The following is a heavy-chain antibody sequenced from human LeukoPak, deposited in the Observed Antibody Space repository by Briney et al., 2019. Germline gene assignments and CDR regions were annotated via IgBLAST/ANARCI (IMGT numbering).Heavy chain of an antibody. CDR3: VRELAARY. CDR1: GFSFSSYW. CDR2: IKQDGSDT. V-gene: IGHV3-7*01. Sequence: GGSLRLSCAAAGFSFSSYWMSWVRQAPGKGLEWVATIKQDGSDTHYADSVKGRFTISRDTAKNSLWLQMSSLRDEDSAIYSCVRELAARYWGHGTLVTVSS. J-gene: IGHJ4*01. D-gene: IGHD6-6*01.